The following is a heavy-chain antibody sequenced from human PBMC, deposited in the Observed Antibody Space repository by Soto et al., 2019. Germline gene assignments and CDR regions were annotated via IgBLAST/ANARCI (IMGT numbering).Heavy chain of an antibody. Sequence: QVQLVQSGAEVKKPGASVKVSCKASGYTFTSYDINWVRQATGQGLEWMGWMNPNSGNTGYAQKFQGRVTMTRNTSISTAYMELSSLRSEDTAVYYWASPRSYCGGDFLDSWGQGTLFTVSS. J-gene: IGHJ4*02. CDR1: GYTFTSYD. CDR3: ASPRSYCGGDFLDS. CDR2: MNPNSGNT. D-gene: IGHD2-21*02. V-gene: IGHV1-8*01.